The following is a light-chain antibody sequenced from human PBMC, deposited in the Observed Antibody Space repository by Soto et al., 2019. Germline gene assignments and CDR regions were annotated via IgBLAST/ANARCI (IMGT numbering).Light chain of an antibody. J-gene: IGKJ1*01. CDR2: GTS. V-gene: IGKV3-20*01. Sequence: EIVLTQSPGTLSLSPGERATLSCRASQSVSSSYLAWYQHKPGQAPRLLISGTSSRATGIPDRFSGSRAGTDFTLTISRLEPEDFAVYYCQQYGTTPWTFGQGTKVEVK. CDR3: QQYGTTPWT. CDR1: QSVSSSY.